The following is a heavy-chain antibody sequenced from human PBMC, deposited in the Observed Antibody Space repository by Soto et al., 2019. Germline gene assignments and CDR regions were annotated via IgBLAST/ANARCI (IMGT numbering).Heavy chain of an antibody. D-gene: IGHD2-21*02. V-gene: IGHV3-66*01. CDR1: GFTVSNNY. Sequence: TGGSLRLSCAVSGFTVSNNYMSWVRQAPGKGLEWISVIYSGGDTYYADSVKVRFTISRDNSKNILYLQMNSLRVDDTAMYYCARGGGAYCGNDCIRAVDIWGQGTMVTVSS. J-gene: IGHJ3*02. CDR3: ARGGGAYCGNDCIRAVDI. CDR2: IYSGGDT.